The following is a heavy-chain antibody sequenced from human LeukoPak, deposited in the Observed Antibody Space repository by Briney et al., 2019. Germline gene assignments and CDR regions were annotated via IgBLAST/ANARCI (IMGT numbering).Heavy chain of an antibody. V-gene: IGHV3-21*01. CDR1: GLTFSDYS. J-gene: IGHJ5*01. CDR2: INPTSTSI. Sequence: PGGSLRLSCVASGLTFSDYSINWVRRAPGKGLEWGSSINPTSTSIYYADAVRGRFTISRDNAKSSLYLQMDSLRAEDTAVYYCVRLRRNSDRSYYYYDSWGQGILVTVSS. CDR3: VRLRRNSDRSYYYYDS. D-gene: IGHD3-10*01.